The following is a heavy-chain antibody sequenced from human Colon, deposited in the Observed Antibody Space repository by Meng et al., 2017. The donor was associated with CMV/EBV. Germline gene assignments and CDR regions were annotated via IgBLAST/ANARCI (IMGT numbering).Heavy chain of an antibody. CDR3: ALYYYGSGTSKFDY. CDR1: GSTVTSLE. CDR2: MNPSTGNT. V-gene: IGHV1-8*01. J-gene: IGHJ4*02. Sequence: AGSTVTSLEINGVRQASGQGLEWMGWMNPSTGNTDYAQKFQGRVTMTRDTSTTTAYLDLSSLRSDDTAVYYCALYYYGSGTSKFDYWGQGTLVTVSS. D-gene: IGHD3-10*01.